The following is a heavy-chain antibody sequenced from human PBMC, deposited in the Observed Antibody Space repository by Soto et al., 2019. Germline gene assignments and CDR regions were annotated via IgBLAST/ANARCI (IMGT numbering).Heavy chain of an antibody. V-gene: IGHV1-18*01. D-gene: IGHD3-3*01. Sequence: GASVKVSCKASGYTFTSYGISGVRQAPGQGLEWMGWISAYNGNTNYAQKLQGRVTMTTDTSTSTAYMELRSLRSDDTAVYYCARDLGPITIFGVVIIDGYYGMDVWGQGTTVTVSS. CDR1: GYTFTSYG. CDR2: ISAYNGNT. CDR3: ARDLGPITIFGVVIIDGYYGMDV. J-gene: IGHJ6*02.